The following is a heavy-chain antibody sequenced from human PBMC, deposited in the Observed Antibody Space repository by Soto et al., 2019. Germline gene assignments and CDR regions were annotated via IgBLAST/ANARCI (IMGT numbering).Heavy chain of an antibody. CDR3: AKDRGWPPFDY. V-gene: IGHV3-74*01. J-gene: IGHJ4*02. Sequence: EVQLVESGGGLVQPGGSLRLSCEASGFTFSSYWMYWVRQAPGKGLVWVSRTNSDGSDTSYADSVKGRFTISRDNAKNALNRQRTGLRAEETVVYKCAKDRGWPPFDYGGREPWSPSPQ. CDR1: GFTFSSYW. CDR2: TNSDGSDT. D-gene: IGHD6-19*01.